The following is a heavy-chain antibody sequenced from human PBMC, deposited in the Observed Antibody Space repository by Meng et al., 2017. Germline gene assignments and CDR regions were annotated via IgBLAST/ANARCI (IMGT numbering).Heavy chain of an antibody. J-gene: IGHJ4*02. CDR2: INTKTGKP. V-gene: IGHV7-4-1*02. Sequence: QVQLLESGSGLKDPGASVKVSCKASGYTFSTNVMNWVRQAPGQGLEWMGWINTKTGKPTYAQGFTGRLAFSLDTSASTAFLQINSLKAEDTAVYYCARAHSSGWYSFFDYWGQGTLVTVSS. CDR3: ARAHSSGWYSFFDY. CDR1: GYTFSTNV. D-gene: IGHD6-19*01.